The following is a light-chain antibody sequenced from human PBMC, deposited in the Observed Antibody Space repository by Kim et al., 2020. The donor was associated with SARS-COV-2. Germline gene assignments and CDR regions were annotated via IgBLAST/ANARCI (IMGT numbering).Light chain of an antibody. J-gene: IGLJ3*02. V-gene: IGLV2-11*01. CDR1: SSEVGGYNY. Sequence: QSALTQPRSGSGSPGQSVTISCTGTSSEVGGYNYVSWYQQHPGRAPKVMIYDVSKRPSGVPDRFSGSKSGNTASLTISGLQTEDEADYYCCSYAGSYTWVFGGGTQLTVL. CDR3: CSYAGSYTWV. CDR2: DVS.